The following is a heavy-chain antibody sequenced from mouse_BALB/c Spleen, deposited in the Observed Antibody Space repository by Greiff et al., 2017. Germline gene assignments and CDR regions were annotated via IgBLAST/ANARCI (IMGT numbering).Heavy chain of an antibody. CDR3: ARGGTTAPYAMDY. Sequence: EVKLVESGAELVKPGASVKLSCTASGFNIKDTYMHWVKQRPEQGLEWIGRIDPANGNTKYDPKFQGKATITADTSSNTAYLQLSSLTSEDTAVYYCARGGTTAPYAMDYWGQGTSVTVSS. CDR2: IDPANGNT. CDR1: GFNIKDTY. J-gene: IGHJ4*01. D-gene: IGHD1-2*01. V-gene: IGHV14-3*02.